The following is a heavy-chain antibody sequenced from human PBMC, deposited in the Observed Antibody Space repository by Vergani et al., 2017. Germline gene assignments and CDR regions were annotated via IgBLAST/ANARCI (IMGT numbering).Heavy chain of an antibody. D-gene: IGHD5-24*01. J-gene: IGHJ3*02. V-gene: IGHV4-59*01. CDR3: ARAGGDGYTDAFDI. CDR1: GGSISSYY. Sequence: QVQLQESGPGLVKPSETLSLTCAVSGGSISSYYWSWIRQPPGKGLEWIGYIYYSGSTNYNPSLKRRVTISVDTYKNHFSLKLSSVTAADTAVYYCARAGGDGYTDAFDIWGQGTMVTVSS. CDR2: IYYSGST.